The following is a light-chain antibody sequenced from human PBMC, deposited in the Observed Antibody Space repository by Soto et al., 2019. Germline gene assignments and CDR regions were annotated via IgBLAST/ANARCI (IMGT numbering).Light chain of an antibody. CDR1: QSVSSR. Sequence: EIVMTQSPGTLSLSPGERATLSCRASQSVSSRLAWYQQRPGQAPRLLLYSASTRAAGIPDRFSGSGSGTDFTLTINRLEPEDSAVYYCQQYGSLITFGQGTRLEIK. J-gene: IGKJ5*01. CDR3: QQYGSLIT. CDR2: SAS. V-gene: IGKV3-20*01.